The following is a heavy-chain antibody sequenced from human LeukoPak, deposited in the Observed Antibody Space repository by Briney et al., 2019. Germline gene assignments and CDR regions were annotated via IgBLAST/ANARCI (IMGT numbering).Heavy chain of an antibody. D-gene: IGHD3-3*01. CDR1: GFTFSSYG. J-gene: IGHJ4*02. CDR2: IRYDGSNK. Sequence: SGGSLRLSCAASGFTFSSYGMHWVRQAPGKGLEWVAFIRYDGSNKYYADSVKVRFTISRDNSKNTLYLQMNSLRTEDTAMYYCAKGVTIFGVVIMGYFDYWGQGTLVTVSS. V-gene: IGHV3-30*02. CDR3: AKGVTIFGVVIMGYFDY.